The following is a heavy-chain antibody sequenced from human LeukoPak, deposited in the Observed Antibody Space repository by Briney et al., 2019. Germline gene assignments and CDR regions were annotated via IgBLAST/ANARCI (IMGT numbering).Heavy chain of an antibody. CDR1: GFTFSSYA. Sequence: PGGSLRLSCAASGFTFSSYAMSWVRQAPGKGLEWVSAISGSGGSTYYADSVKGRFTISRDNSKNTLYLQMNSLRAEDTALYYCAKDMAPPYGDYGSDYWGQGTLVTVSS. CDR2: ISGSGGST. V-gene: IGHV3-23*01. J-gene: IGHJ4*02. CDR3: AKDMAPPYGDYGSDY. D-gene: IGHD4-17*01.